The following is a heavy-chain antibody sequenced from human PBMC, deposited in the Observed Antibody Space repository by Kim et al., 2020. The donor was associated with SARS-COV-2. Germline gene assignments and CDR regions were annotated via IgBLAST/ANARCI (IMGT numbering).Heavy chain of an antibody. Sequence: SETLSLTCTVSGYSISSGYYWGWIRQPPGKGLEWIGSIYHSGSTYYNPSLKSRVTISVDTSKNQFSLKLSSVTAADTAVYYCARDFPSVYSSSFIKGWFDPWGQGTLVTVSS. CDR1: GYSISSGYY. V-gene: IGHV4-38-2*02. CDR2: IYHSGST. D-gene: IGHD6-13*01. J-gene: IGHJ5*02. CDR3: ARDFPSVYSSSFIKGWFDP.